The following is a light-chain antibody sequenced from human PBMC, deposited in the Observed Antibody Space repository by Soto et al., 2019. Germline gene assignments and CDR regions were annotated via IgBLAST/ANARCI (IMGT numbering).Light chain of an antibody. CDR2: KAS. Sequence: EIPMTQSASTLSGCVGDRGSIXCRASQTFSSRVVWYQQRKGEAPRHLIYKASSLESGVTSRFSGSGCGKEFNITISSLQPDDLATYECQQYNSYSTFGQGTRLEI. J-gene: IGKJ5*01. V-gene: IGKV1-5*03. CDR1: QTFSSR. CDR3: QQYNSYST.